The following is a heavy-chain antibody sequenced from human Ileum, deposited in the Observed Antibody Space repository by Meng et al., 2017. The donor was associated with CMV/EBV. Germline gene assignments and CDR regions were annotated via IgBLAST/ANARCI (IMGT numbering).Heavy chain of an antibody. V-gene: IGHV4-59*01. Sequence: SETLSLTCTVSGDSISSYYWSWIRQPPGKGLEWIGYIHYTGTTNYNPSLRSRVTISVDTSKNQFSLKLASVTAADTAVYYCARDSYDSSGYYYDSWGQGTLVTVSS. CDR1: GDSISSYY. CDR3: ARDSYDSSGYYYDS. CDR2: IHYTGTT. J-gene: IGHJ5*01. D-gene: IGHD3-22*01.